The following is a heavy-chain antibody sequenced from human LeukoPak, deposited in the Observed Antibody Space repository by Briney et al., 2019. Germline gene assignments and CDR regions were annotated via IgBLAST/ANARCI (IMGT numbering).Heavy chain of an antibody. J-gene: IGHJ6*02. CDR1: GGSISSYY. CDR2: IYYSGST. V-gene: IGHV4-59*01. CDR3: AREGYHYDFWSGYSYYGMDV. D-gene: IGHD3-3*01. Sequence: SETLSLTCAVSGGSISSYYWSWIRQPPGKGLEWIGYIYYSGSTNYNPSLKSRVTISVGTSKNQFSLKLSSVTAADTAVYYCAREGYHYDFWSGYSYYGMDVWGQGTTVTVSS.